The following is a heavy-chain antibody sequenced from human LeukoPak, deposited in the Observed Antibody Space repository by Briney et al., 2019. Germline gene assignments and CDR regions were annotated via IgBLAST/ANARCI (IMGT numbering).Heavy chain of an antibody. Sequence: SETLSLTCTVSGYSISSDYYWGWIRQPPGKGLEWIGEIYHSGSTNYNPSLKSRVTISVDKSKNQFSLKLSSVTAADTAVYYCARRQWLANWFDPWGQGTLVTVSS. J-gene: IGHJ5*02. CDR3: ARRQWLANWFDP. CDR2: IYHSGST. V-gene: IGHV4-38-2*02. D-gene: IGHD6-19*01. CDR1: GYSISSDYY.